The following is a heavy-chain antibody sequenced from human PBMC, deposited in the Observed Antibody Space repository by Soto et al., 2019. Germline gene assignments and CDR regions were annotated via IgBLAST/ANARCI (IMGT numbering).Heavy chain of an antibody. Sequence: QVQLQESGPGLVKPSETLSLTCTVSGGSISSYYWSWVRQPPGKGLEWSAYIYNSGSTNYNPSLKSRVTISVDTSKNQFSLKLSSVTAADTAVYYCARDESGRPETIWGQGTMVTVSS. CDR1: GGSISSYY. CDR2: IYNSGST. CDR3: ARDESGRPETI. D-gene: IGHD3-10*01. J-gene: IGHJ3*02. V-gene: IGHV4-59*01.